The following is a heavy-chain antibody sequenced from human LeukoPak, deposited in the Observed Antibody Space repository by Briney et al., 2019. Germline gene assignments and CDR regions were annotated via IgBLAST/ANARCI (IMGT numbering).Heavy chain of an antibody. CDR3: VSFYETY. J-gene: IGHJ4*02. CDR2: INSDGSWT. V-gene: IGHV3-74*01. D-gene: IGHD2-2*01. CDR1: GNYW. Sequence: GGSLRLSCAASGNYWMHWVRQAPGKGLVWVSHINSDGSWTSYADSVKGRFTISKDNAKNTVYPQMNNLRAEDTAVYYCVSFYETYWGRGTLATVSS.